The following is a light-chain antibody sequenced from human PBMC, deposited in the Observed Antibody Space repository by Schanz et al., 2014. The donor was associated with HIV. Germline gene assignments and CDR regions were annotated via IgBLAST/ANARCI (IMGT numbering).Light chain of an antibody. CDR2: DVY. Sequence: QSALTQPASVSGSPGQSVSISCSGSNADVGGYDYVAWYQQYPGKAPRLLIYDVYIRPSGISNRFSGSKSGSTASLTISGLRTEDEADYYCSSSSSSGTVVFGGGTKRPVL. CDR3: SSSSSSGTVV. CDR1: NADVGGYDY. V-gene: IGLV2-14*03. J-gene: IGLJ2*01.